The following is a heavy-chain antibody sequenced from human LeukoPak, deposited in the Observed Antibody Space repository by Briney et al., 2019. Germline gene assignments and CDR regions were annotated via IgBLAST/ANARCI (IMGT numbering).Heavy chain of an antibody. CDR3: ARHSDVIGAI. J-gene: IGHJ4*02. D-gene: IGHD3-10*01. Sequence: GESLKISFKASGYTFTHQWIGWVRQKSGSGLERMGIIYPRDSDTRYSPSFQGHVSISADTSINTAYLEWSRLEASDTAIYYCARHSDVIGAIWDQGTLVTVSS. CDR2: IYPRDSDT. CDR1: GYTFTHQW. V-gene: IGHV5-51*01.